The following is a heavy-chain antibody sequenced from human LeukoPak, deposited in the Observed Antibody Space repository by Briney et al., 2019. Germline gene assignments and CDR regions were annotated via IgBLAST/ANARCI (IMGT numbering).Heavy chain of an antibody. D-gene: IGHD4-11*01. CDR3: AREPTTVSPPG. CDR2: ISSSGTYI. J-gene: IGHJ4*02. CDR1: GFTFSSYS. Sequence: KSGGSLRLSCAASGFTFSSYSMNWVRQAPGKGLEWDSCISSSGTYIYYADSVRGRFTVSRDNAKNSLYLQMNSLRAEDTAVYDCAREPTTVSPPGWGQGTLVTVSS. V-gene: IGHV3-21*01.